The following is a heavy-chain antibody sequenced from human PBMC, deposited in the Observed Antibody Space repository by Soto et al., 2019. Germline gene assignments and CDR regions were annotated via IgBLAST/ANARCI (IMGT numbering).Heavy chain of an antibody. CDR2: IDPSDSYT. V-gene: IGHV5-10-1*01. J-gene: IGHJ5*02. CDR3: ARKLRLEMAKITIWFDP. CDR1: GYRFTSYW. D-gene: IGHD5-12*01. Sequence: GESLMTGCQGSGYRFTSYWIIWVLQLPGKGLEWMGRIDPSDSYTNYSPSFQGHVTISADKSISTAYLQWRSLKASDTAMYYCARKLRLEMAKITIWFDPWGQGTLVTVSS.